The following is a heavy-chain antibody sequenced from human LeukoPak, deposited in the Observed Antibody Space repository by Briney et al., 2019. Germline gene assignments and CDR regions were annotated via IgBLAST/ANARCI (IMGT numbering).Heavy chain of an antibody. CDR3: ATEGVSGYTEAFDY. V-gene: IGHV3-21*01. CDR1: GFTFSIYS. D-gene: IGHD6-25*01. CDR2: IDSSSRSI. J-gene: IGHJ4*02. Sequence: GGSLRLACAASGFTFSIYSMNWVRQAPGKGLEWVSAIDSSSRSIYYADSVKGRFTVSRDDAKNSLYLHMNSLRAEDTAVYYCATEGVSGYTEAFDYWGQGTLVTVS.